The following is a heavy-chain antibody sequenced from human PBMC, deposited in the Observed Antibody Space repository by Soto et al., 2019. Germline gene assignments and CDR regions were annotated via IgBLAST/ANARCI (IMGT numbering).Heavy chain of an antibody. J-gene: IGHJ4*02. D-gene: IGHD2-15*01. CDR2: IWYDGSNK. Sequence: PGGSLRLSCAASGFTFSSYGMHWFRQAPGNGLEWVAFIWYDGSNKYYADSVKGRFTISRDNSKNTLYLQMNSLRAEDTAVYYCARWDYCSGGSCRRKKNRFDYWGQGTLVTVSS. V-gene: IGHV3-33*01. CDR1: GFTFSSYG. CDR3: ARWDYCSGGSCRRKKNRFDY.